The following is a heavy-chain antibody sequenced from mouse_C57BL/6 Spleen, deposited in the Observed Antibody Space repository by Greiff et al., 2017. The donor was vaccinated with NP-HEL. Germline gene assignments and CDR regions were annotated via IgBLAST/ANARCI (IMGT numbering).Heavy chain of an antibody. CDR2: IWTGGGT. D-gene: IGHD2-1*01. V-gene: IGHV2-9-1*01. J-gene: IGHJ1*03. CDR1: GFSLTSYA. Sequence: VQLVESGPGLVAPSQSLSITCTVSGFSLTSYAISWVRQPPGKGLEWLGVIWTGGGTNYNSALKSRLSISKDNSKSQVFLKMNSLQTDDTARYYCARNFYYGNYGGYFDVWGTGTTVTVSS. CDR3: ARNFYYGNYGGYFDV.